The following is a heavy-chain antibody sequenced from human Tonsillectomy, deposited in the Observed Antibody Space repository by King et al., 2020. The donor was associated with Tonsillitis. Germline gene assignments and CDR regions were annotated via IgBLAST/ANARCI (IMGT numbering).Heavy chain of an antibody. Sequence: VQLVESGGAWVQPVGSLRLSCAASGFAFSSYAMSWVRQAPGKGPEWVSSITASGSKTYYADSVEGRLTISRDNSKNTLYLQMNSLRAEDTAIYYCARGSWGVGPYYGMDVWGRGTTVTVSS. V-gene: IGHV3-23*04. CDR1: GFAFSSYA. CDR3: ARGSWGVGPYYGMDV. J-gene: IGHJ6*02. D-gene: IGHD1-26*01. CDR2: ITASGSKT.